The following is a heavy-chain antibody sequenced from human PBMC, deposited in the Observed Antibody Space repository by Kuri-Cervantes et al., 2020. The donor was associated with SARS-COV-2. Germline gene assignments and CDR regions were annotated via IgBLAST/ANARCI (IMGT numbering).Heavy chain of an antibody. CDR3: ARAHYDSSGYYPNWFDP. CDR1: GYSISSGYY. Sequence: SETLSLTCAVSGYSISSGYYWGWIRQPPGKGLEWIGSIYHSGSTYYNPSLKSRVTISVDTSKNQFSLKLSSVTAADTAVYYCARAHYDSSGYYPNWFDPWGQGTLVTVSS. J-gene: IGHJ5*02. CDR2: IYHSGST. V-gene: IGHV4-38-2*01. D-gene: IGHD3-22*01.